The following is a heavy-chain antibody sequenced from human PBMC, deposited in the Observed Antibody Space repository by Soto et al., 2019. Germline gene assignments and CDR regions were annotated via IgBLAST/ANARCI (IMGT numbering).Heavy chain of an antibody. Sequence: QVQLVQSGAEVKKPGASVEVSCKTSGYTFSDHYTHWVRQAPGQGLEWMGWINPNSGGTGYAEKCQGGVTMTRDTSISTAYMELNRLNSDDTAVYYCVRGGPVAGPTSSEAYHPFDFWGQGTLVTVSS. V-gene: IGHV1-2*02. J-gene: IGHJ4*02. CDR1: GYTFSDHY. D-gene: IGHD6-19*01. CDR3: VRGGPVAGPTSSEAYHPFDF. CDR2: INPNSGGT.